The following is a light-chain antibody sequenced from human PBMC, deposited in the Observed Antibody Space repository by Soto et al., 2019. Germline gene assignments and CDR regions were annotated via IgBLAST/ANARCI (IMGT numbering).Light chain of an antibody. CDR3: QRYDNVPLT. Sequence: DIQMTQSPSSLSASVGDRVTITCQASQDISNYLNWYQQKPGKAPKLLIYDAINLETGVPSRFSGSGSGTDFTVPISSLQPEDIATYYCQRYDNVPLTFGGGTRVEIK. J-gene: IGKJ4*01. CDR1: QDISNY. CDR2: DAI. V-gene: IGKV1-33*01.